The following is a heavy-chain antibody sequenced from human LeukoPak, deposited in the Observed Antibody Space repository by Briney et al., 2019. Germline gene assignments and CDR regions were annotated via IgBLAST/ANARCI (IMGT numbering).Heavy chain of an antibody. D-gene: IGHD4-17*01. CDR3: ARKLYGDYDAFDI. V-gene: IGHV1-69*13. Sequence: GASVKVSCKASGGTFSSYAISWVRHALGQGLEWMVGIIPIFGTANYAQKFQGRVTITADESTSTVYLELSSLRSEDTAVYYCARKLYGDYDAFDIWGQGTMVTVSS. J-gene: IGHJ3*02. CDR2: IIPIFGTA. CDR1: GGTFSSYA.